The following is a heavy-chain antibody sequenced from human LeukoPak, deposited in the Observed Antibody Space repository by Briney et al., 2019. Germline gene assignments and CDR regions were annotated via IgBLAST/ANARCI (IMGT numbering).Heavy chain of an antibody. CDR1: GDSVSSNSAA. CDR2: TYYRSKWYS. D-gene: IGHD3-10*01. V-gene: IGHV6-1*01. CDR3: ARDTGFGEFSFDC. Sequence: SQTLSLTCAISGDSVSSNSAAWNWIRQSPSRGLEWLGRTYYRSKWYSDYAVSVKSRITINPDTSKNQVSLQLNSVTPDDTAMYYCARDTGFGEFSFDCWGQGTLVTVSS. J-gene: IGHJ4*02.